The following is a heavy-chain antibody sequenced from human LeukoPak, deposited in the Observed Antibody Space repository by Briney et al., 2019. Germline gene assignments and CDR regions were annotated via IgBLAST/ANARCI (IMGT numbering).Heavy chain of an antibody. CDR3: AKEGGDGSPFDY. D-gene: IGHD5-24*01. CDR2: IRFDGTTQ. J-gene: IGHJ4*02. V-gene: IGHV3-30*02. CDR1: GFIFSNYG. Sequence: PGGSLRLSCAASGFIFSNYGMHWVRLSPDKGLEWLTFIRFDGTTQYYADSVRGRFTISRDNSKDTVSLQMYSLRAEDTGIYYCAKEGGDGSPFDYWGQGILVTVSP.